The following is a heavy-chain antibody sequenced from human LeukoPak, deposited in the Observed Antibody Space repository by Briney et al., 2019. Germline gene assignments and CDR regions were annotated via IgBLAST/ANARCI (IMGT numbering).Heavy chain of an antibody. D-gene: IGHD2-2*01. CDR1: GFTFSSYS. Sequence: GGSLRLSCAASGFTFSSYSMNWVRQAPGKGLEWVAVISYDGSNKYYADSVKGRFTISRDNSKNTLYLQMNSLRAEDTAVYYCARDRREARSSIVVVPADNYMDVWGKGTTVTVSS. CDR3: ARDRREARSSIVVVPADNYMDV. J-gene: IGHJ6*03. CDR2: ISYDGSNK. V-gene: IGHV3-30*03.